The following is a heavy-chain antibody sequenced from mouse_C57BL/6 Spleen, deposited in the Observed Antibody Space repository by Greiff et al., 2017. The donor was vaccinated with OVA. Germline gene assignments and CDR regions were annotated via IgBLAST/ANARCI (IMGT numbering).Heavy chain of an antibody. V-gene: IGHV1-52*01. Sequence: QVQLQQPGAELVRPGSSVKLSCKASGYTFTSYWMHWVKQRPIQGLEWIGNIDPSDSETHSNQKFKDKATLTVDKSSSTAYMQLSSLTSEDSAVYYCARGVTTGGYYFDYWGQGTTLTVSS. CDR3: ARGVTTGGYYFDY. CDR1: GYTFTSYW. CDR2: IDPSDSET. D-gene: IGHD2-2*01. J-gene: IGHJ2*01.